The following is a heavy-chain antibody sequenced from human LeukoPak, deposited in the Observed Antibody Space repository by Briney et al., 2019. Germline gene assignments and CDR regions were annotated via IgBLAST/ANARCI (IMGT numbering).Heavy chain of an antibody. J-gene: IGHJ6*02. CDR3: ANSGYQVGYYYYYGMDV. Sequence: GGSLRLSCAASGFTFSSYAMSWVRQAPGKGLEWVSAISGSGGSTYYADSVKGRFTISRDNSKNTLYLQMNSLRAEDTAVYYCANSGYQVGYYYYYGMDVWGQGTTVTVSS. CDR2: ISGSGGST. CDR1: GFTFSSYA. V-gene: IGHV3-23*01. D-gene: IGHD3-22*01.